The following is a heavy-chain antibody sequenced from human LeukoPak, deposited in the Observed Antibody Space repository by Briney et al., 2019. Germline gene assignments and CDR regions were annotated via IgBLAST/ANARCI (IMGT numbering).Heavy chain of an antibody. CDR1: GFTFSSYW. Sequence: GXSLRLSCAASGFTFSSYWMSWVRQAPGKGLEWVANIKQDGSEKYYVDSVKGRFTISRDNAKNSLYLQMNSLRAEDTAVYYCARAKWELPLDYWGQGTLVTVSS. CDR2: IKQDGSEK. D-gene: IGHD1-26*01. V-gene: IGHV3-7*01. J-gene: IGHJ4*02. CDR3: ARAKWELPLDY.